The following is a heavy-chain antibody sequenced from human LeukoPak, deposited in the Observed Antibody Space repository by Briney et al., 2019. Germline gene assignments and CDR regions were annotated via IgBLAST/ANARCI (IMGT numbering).Heavy chain of an antibody. CDR3: ARRDIVVIVSASDY. CDR2: ISSSSSYI. D-gene: IGHD2-15*01. J-gene: IGHJ4*02. V-gene: IGHV3-11*03. CDR1: GFTFSDYY. Sequence: GGSLRLSCAASGFTFSDYYMSWIRQAPGKGLEWVSYISSSSSYIYYADSVKGRFTISRDNAKNSLYLQMNSLRVDDTPVYYCARRDIVVIVSASDYWGQGTLVTVSS.